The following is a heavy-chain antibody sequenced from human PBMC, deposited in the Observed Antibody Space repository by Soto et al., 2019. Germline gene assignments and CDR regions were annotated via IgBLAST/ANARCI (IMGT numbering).Heavy chain of an antibody. CDR3: AKDEGVGGTLGLFDY. J-gene: IGHJ4*02. V-gene: IGHV3-30*18. CDR2: MSSDGSKI. CDR1: GFDFTYYA. Sequence: QVQLVESGGGAVQPGESLRLSCVASGFDFTYYAMHRVRQAPGKGLESVAVMSSDGSKIHHTDSVKGRFTISRGNSKNTLYLQMNSLRKEDTAVYFCAKDEGVGGTLGLFDYWGQGTLVSVSS. D-gene: IGHD1-26*01.